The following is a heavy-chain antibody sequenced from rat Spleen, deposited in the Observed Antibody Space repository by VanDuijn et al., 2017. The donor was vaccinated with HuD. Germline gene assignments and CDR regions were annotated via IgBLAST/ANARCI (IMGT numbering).Heavy chain of an antibody. CDR3: ARPNYPGFNYFDY. J-gene: IGHJ2*01. CDR2: ISYEGSRT. D-gene: IGHD1-4*01. CDR1: GFTFSDYF. Sequence: EVQLVESDGGLLQPGRSLKLSCSASGFTFSDYFMAWVRQAPTKGLEWVATISYEGSRTYYRDSVKGRFTVSRDNTKSTLYLQMDSLRSEDTATYYCARPNYPGFNYFDYWGQGVMVTVSS. V-gene: IGHV5-29*01.